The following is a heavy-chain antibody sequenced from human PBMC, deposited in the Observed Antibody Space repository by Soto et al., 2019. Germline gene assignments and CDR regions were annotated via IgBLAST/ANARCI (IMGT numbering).Heavy chain of an antibody. CDR1: GFTFSSYA. J-gene: IGHJ6*02. D-gene: IGHD2-15*01. V-gene: IGHV3-30-3*01. Sequence: GGSLRLSCAASGFTFSSYAMHWVRQAPGKGLEWVAVISYDGSNKYYADSVKGRFTISRDNSKNTLYLQMNSLRAEDTAVYYCARDLSRPLYCSGGSCYPIDYYYYGMDVWGQGTTVTVSS. CDR3: ARDLSRPLYCSGGSCYPIDYYYYGMDV. CDR2: ISYDGSNK.